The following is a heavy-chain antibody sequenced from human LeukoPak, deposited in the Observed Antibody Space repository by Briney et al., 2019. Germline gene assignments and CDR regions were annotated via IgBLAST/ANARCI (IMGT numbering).Heavy chain of an antibody. D-gene: IGHD6-19*01. CDR2: ISGSGGST. Sequence: PGGSLRLSYAASGFTFSYYAMHWVRQAPGKGLEWVSAISGSGGSTYYADSVKGRFTISRDNSKNTLYLQMNSLRAEDTAVYYCAKDGGSGWYSTYDYWGQGTLVTVSS. CDR3: AKDGGSGWYSTYDY. J-gene: IGHJ4*02. V-gene: IGHV3-23*01. CDR1: GFTFSYYA.